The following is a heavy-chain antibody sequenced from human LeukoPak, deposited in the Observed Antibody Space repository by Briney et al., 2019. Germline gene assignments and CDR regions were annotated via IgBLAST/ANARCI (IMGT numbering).Heavy chain of an antibody. CDR1: GGSISSYY. D-gene: IGHD4-17*01. Sequence: SETLSLTCTVSGGSISSYYWSWIRQPPGKGLEWIGYIYYSGSTNYNPSLKSRVTISVDTSKNQFSLKLSSVTAADTAVYYCARAEYGDYTYYFDYWGQGTLVTVSS. V-gene: IGHV4-59*01. CDR2: IYYSGST. CDR3: ARAEYGDYTYYFDY. J-gene: IGHJ4*02.